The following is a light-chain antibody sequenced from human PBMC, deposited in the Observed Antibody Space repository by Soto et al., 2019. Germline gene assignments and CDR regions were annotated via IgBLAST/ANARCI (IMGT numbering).Light chain of an antibody. Sequence: QSVLTQPPSASGTPGQRVTISCSGSSSDIGSYTINWYHQLPGTAPQLLIYSNNQRPSGVPDRCSGSKSGTSASLAISGLQSEDEDDYYCAAWDDSLNGLVFGGGTKLTVL. CDR1: SSDIGSYT. J-gene: IGLJ2*01. CDR2: SNN. CDR3: AAWDDSLNGLV. V-gene: IGLV1-44*01.